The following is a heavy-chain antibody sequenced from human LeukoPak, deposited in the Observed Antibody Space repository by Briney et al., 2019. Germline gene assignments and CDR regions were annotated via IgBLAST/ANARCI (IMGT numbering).Heavy chain of an antibody. Sequence: GESLKISCKGSGYSFTSYWIGWVRQMPGKGLEWRGIIYPGDSDTRYSPSFQAQVTISADKSISTAYLQWSSLKASDTAMYYCARSTPSIAESSAFDIWGQGTMVTVSS. CDR3: ARSTPSIAESSAFDI. D-gene: IGHD6-6*01. J-gene: IGHJ3*02. CDR2: IYPGDSDT. V-gene: IGHV5-51*01. CDR1: GYSFTSYW.